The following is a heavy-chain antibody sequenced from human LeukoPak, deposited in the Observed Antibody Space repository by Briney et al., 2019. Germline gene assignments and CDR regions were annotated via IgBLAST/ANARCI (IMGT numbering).Heavy chain of an antibody. V-gene: IGHV4-31*03. Sequence: SETLSLTCTVSVGSICSGCYYWSWIRQHPGKGLEWIGYIYYSGSTYYNPSLKSRVTISVDTSKNQFSLKLSSVTAADTAVYYCARAGSHWYFDLWGRGTLVTVSS. CDR1: VGSICSGCYY. J-gene: IGHJ2*01. CDR2: IYYSGST. CDR3: ARAGSHWYFDL.